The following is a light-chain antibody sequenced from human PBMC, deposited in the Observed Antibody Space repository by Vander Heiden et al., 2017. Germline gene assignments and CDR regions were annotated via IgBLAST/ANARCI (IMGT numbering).Light chain of an antibody. CDR3: SSYTSSSTLYV. Sequence: QSALTQPASVSGAPGLSITISCTGTSSDVGGYNYVFWYQQHSGKAPNLMIYDVSNRPSGVSNRFSGSKSGNTASLTITGLQAEDEADYYCSSYTSSSTLYVFGTGTKVTVL. V-gene: IGLV2-14*03. CDR1: SSDVGGYNY. J-gene: IGLJ1*01. CDR2: DVS.